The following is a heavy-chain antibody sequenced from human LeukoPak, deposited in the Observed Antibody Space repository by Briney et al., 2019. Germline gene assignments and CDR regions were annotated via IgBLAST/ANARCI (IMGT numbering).Heavy chain of an antibody. J-gene: IGHJ5*02. CDR1: GFAFSSYT. CDR2: ISSSSSYI. Sequence: GGSLRLSCAASGFAFSSYTMNWVRQAPGKGLEWVSSISSSSSYIYYADSVKGRFTISRDNAKNSLYLQMNSLRAEDTAVYYCAREVVPAAILNWFDPWGQGTLVTVSS. V-gene: IGHV3-21*01. D-gene: IGHD2-2*01. CDR3: AREVVPAAILNWFDP.